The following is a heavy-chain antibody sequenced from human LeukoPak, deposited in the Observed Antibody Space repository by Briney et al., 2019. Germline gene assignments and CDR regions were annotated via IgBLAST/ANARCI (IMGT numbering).Heavy chain of an antibody. CDR1: GGTFSSYA. CDR2: IIPILGIA. CDR3: ARVDCSGGSCQVP. V-gene: IGHV1-69*04. D-gene: IGHD2-15*01. J-gene: IGHJ5*02. Sequence: SVKVSCKASGGTFSSYAISWVRQAPGQGLEWMGRIIPILGIANYAQKFQGRATITADKSTSTAYMELSSLRSEDTAVYYCARVDCSGGSCQVPWGKGTLVTVSS.